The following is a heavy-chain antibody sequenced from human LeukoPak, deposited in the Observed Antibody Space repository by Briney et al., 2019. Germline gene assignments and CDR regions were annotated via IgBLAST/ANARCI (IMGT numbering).Heavy chain of an antibody. CDR1: GFSFSSYG. V-gene: IGHV3-33*03. D-gene: IGHD3-10*01. J-gene: IGHJ6*02. Sequence: GGSLRLSCAASGFSFSSYGMHWVRQAPGKGLEWVSVIRFDGDNKYYGDSVKGRFTIPRDNSENKVFLQMNNLRPEDTAVYFCARSVYGSGSYMDVWGQGTTATVSS. CDR2: IRFDGDNK. CDR3: ARSVYGSGSYMDV.